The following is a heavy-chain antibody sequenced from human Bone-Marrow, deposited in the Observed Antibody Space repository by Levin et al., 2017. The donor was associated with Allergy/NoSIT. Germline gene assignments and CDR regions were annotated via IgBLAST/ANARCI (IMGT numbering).Heavy chain of an antibody. CDR2: ISSSSSTI. Sequence: GESLKISCAASGFTFSSYSMNWVRQAPGKGLEWVSYISSSSSTIYYADSVKGRFTISRDNAKNSLYLQMNSLRDEDTAEYYCARAKGTYYDILTGYYGGVGYFDYWGQGTLVTVSS. V-gene: IGHV3-48*02. CDR3: ARAKGTYYDILTGYYGGVGYFDY. D-gene: IGHD3-9*01. CDR1: GFTFSSYS. J-gene: IGHJ4*02.